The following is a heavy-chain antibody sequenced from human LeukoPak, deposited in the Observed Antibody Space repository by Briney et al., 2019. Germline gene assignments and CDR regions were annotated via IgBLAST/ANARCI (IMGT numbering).Heavy chain of an antibody. CDR1: GGSISSYY. CDR2: IYYSGST. J-gene: IGHJ4*02. V-gene: IGHV4-59*08. Sequence: SETLSLTCTVSGGSISSYYWSWIRKPPGKGLEWIGYIYYSGSTNYNPSLKSRVTISVDTSKNQFSLKLSSVTAADTAVYYCARLFDPGRVTAIRTIDYWGQGTLVTVSS. CDR3: ARLFDPGRVTAIRTIDY. D-gene: IGHD2-21*02.